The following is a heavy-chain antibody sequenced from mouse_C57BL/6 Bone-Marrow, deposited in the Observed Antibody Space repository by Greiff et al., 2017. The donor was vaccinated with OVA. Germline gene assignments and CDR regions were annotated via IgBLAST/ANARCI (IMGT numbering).Heavy chain of an antibody. CDR1: GYTFTDYE. CDR3: TSGWFRLRYYAMDY. CDR2: IDPETGGT. V-gene: IGHV1-15*01. J-gene: IGHJ4*01. Sequence: VQLQQSGAELVRPGASVTLSCKASGYTFTDYEMHWVKQTPVHGLEWIGAIDPETGGTAYKQKFKGKAILTADKSYSTAYMELLSPTSEDSAVCYCTSGWFRLRYYAMDYWGQGTSVTVSS. D-gene: IGHD1-1*02.